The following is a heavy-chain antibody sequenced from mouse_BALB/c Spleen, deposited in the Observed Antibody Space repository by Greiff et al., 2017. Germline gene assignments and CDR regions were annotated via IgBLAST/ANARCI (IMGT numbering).Heavy chain of an antibody. V-gene: IGHV5-12-1*01. CDR2: ISSGGGST. CDR3: ASFITTAYAMDY. D-gene: IGHD1-2*01. J-gene: IGHJ4*01. CDR1: GFAFSSYD. Sequence: EVMLVESGGGLVKPGGSLKLSCAASGFAFSSYDMSWVRQTPEKRLEWVAYISSGGGSTYYPDTVKGRFTISRDNAKNTLYLQMSSLKSEDTAMYYCASFITTAYAMDYWGQGTSVTVSS.